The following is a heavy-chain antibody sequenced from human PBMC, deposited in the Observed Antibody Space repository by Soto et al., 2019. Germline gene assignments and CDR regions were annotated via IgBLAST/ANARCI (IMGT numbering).Heavy chain of an antibody. Sequence: QLQLQESGPGLVKPSETLSLTCTVSGGSISSSSYYWGWIRQPPGKGLEWIGSIYYSGSTYSNPSLKSRVTISVDTSNNQFSLELSSVTAADTAVYYCARQERIKEYYYGPGRSSSPLNWFDPWGQGTLVTVSS. CDR2: IYYSGST. CDR3: ARQERIKEYYYGPGRSSSPLNWFDP. CDR1: GGSISSSSYY. V-gene: IGHV4-39*01. D-gene: IGHD3-10*01. J-gene: IGHJ5*02.